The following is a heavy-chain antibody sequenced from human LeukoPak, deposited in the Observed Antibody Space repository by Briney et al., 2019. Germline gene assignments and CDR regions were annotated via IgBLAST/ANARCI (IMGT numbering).Heavy chain of an antibody. CDR3: AREIPRGDYYDSSGYCAFDI. Sequence: ASVKVSCKASGGTFSSYAISWVRQAPGQGLEWMGGIIPIFGTANYAQKFQGRVTITADQSTRTAYMELSSLRSEDTAVYYCAREIPRGDYYDSSGYCAFDIWGQGTMVTVSS. CDR1: GGTFSSYA. CDR2: IIPIFGTA. J-gene: IGHJ3*02. D-gene: IGHD3-22*01. V-gene: IGHV1-69*13.